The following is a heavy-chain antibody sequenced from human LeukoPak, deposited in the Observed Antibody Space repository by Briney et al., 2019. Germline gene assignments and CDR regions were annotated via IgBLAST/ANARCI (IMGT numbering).Heavy chain of an antibody. D-gene: IGHD6-13*01. J-gene: IGHJ6*03. CDR3: ASTSAAAGRDYYYYYMDV. V-gene: IGHV1-69*05. CDR2: IIPIFGTA. CDR1: GGTFSSYA. Sequence: SVKVSCKASGGTFSSYAISWVRQAPGQGLEWMGGIIPIFGTANYAQKIQGRVTITTDESTSTAYMELSSLRSEDTAVYYCASTSAAAGRDYYYYYMDVWGKGTTVAVSS.